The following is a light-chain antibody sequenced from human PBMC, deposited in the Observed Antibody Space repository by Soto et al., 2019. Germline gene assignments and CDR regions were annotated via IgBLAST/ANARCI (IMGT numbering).Light chain of an antibody. CDR1: QSISSN. CDR3: QQYSNWPET. CDR2: DAS. Sequence: EIVRTQSPATLSVSPGERASLSCRASQSISSNLAWYQQKPGQAPRLLIYDASTRATGIPARFSGSGSGTEFTLTISSLQSEDFAASYCQQYSNWPETFGQGTKV. V-gene: IGKV3-15*01. J-gene: IGKJ1*01.